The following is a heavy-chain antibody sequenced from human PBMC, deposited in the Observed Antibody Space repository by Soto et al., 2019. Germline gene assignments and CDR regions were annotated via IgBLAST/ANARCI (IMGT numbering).Heavy chain of an antibody. CDR2: IYSGGST. CDR1: GFTVSSNY. Sequence: GGSLRLSCAASGFTVSSNYMSWVRQAPGKGLEWVSVIYSGGSTSYADSVKDRFVISRDNSKNTLYLQMNSLRAEDTAVYYCVREPTVTMMGAFDIWGQGTMVTVSS. D-gene: IGHD4-4*01. CDR3: VREPTVTMMGAFDI. J-gene: IGHJ3*02. V-gene: IGHV3-53*01.